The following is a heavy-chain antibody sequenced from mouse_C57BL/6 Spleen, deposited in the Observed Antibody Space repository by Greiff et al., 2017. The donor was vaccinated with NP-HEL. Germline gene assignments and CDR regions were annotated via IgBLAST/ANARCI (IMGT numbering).Heavy chain of an antibody. CDR1: GYTFTGYW. Sequence: QVQLQQSGAELMKPGASVKLSCKATGYTFTGYWIEWVKQRPGHGLEWIGEILPGSGSTNYNEKFKGKATFTADTSSNTAYMQLSSLTTEDSAIYYCARGAKYGTKDHYYAMDYWGQGTSVTVSS. CDR2: ILPGSGST. V-gene: IGHV1-9*01. CDR3: ARGAKYGTKDHYYAMDY. D-gene: IGHD2-1*01. J-gene: IGHJ4*01.